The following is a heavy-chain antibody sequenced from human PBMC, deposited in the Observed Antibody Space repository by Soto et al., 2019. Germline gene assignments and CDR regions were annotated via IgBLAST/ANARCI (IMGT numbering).Heavy chain of an antibody. Sequence: GGTHEDICKGSRYNFTNHWVNWGGQMPGKSLEWTGRITQRASHPNYSPSFQGHVTISADKSISTAYVQWSSLKASDTAMYYCATTQFPWSGGYFDLFDPCGRGSLVTGSS. V-gene: IGHV5-10-1*01. CDR2: ITQRASHP. CDR1: RYNFTNHW. D-gene: IGHD3-10*01. J-gene: IGHJ5*02. CDR3: ATTQFPWSGGYFDLFDP.